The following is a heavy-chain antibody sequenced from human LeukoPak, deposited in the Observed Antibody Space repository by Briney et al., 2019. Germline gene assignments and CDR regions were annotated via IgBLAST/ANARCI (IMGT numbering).Heavy chain of an antibody. Sequence: ASVKVSCKASGGTFSSYAISWVRQAPGQGLEWMGGIIPIFGTANYAQKFQGRVTMTRDTSTSTVYMELSSLRSEDTAVYYCARVKSYYYDTSDKDAFDIWGQGTMVTVSS. J-gene: IGHJ3*02. D-gene: IGHD3-22*01. CDR2: IIPIFGTA. CDR1: GGTFSSYA. CDR3: ARVKSYYYDTSDKDAFDI. V-gene: IGHV1-69*05.